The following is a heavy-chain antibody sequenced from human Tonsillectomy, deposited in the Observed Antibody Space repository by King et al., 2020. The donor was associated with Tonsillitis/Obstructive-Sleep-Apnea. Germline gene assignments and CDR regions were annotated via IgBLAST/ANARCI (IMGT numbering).Heavy chain of an antibody. Sequence: VQLVESGGGLVQPGRSLRLSCAASGFTFDDYAMHWVRQAPGKGLEWVSGISWNSGSIGYADSVKGRFTISRDNAKNSLYLQMYSLRAEDTALYYCAKDIDYGSGSYYPDAFDIWGQGTMVTVSS. CDR2: ISWNSGSI. J-gene: IGHJ3*02. D-gene: IGHD3-10*01. CDR3: AKDIDYGSGSYYPDAFDI. CDR1: GFTFDDYA. V-gene: IGHV3-9*01.